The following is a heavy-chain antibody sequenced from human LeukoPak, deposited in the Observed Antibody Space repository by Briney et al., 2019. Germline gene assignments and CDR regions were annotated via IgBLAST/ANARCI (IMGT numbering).Heavy chain of an antibody. CDR1: GFTFSSYW. CDR2: INSDGSST. Sequence: GSLRLSCAASGFTFSSYWMHWVRQAPGKGLVWVSRINSDGSSTSYADSVKGRFTISRDNAENTLYLQMNSLRAEDTAVYYRARADSGYDYYFDYWGQGTLVTVSS. D-gene: IGHD5-12*01. CDR3: ARADSGYDYYFDY. V-gene: IGHV3-74*01. J-gene: IGHJ4*02.